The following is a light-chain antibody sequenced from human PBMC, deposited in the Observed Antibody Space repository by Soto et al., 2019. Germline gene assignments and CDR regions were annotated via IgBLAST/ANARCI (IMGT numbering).Light chain of an antibody. Sequence: QSALTQPASVSGSPGQSITISCTGTSSDVGGYNYVSWYQQHPGKAPQLMIYDVHDRPSGVSNRLSGSKSGNTASLTISGLQAEDESDYDCSSYTMSRTVVFGGGTKLTVL. CDR1: SSDVGGYNY. V-gene: IGLV2-14*01. CDR3: SSYTMSRTVV. CDR2: DVH. J-gene: IGLJ2*01.